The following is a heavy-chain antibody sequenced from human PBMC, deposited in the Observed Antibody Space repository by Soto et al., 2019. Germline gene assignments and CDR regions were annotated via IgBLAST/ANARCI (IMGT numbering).Heavy chain of an antibody. CDR1: GFSFSTPGVG. CDR2: IYWDDVR. D-gene: IGHD3-10*01. Sequence: QITLKESGPTLVKPTQTLTLTCTFSGFSFSTPGVGVGWIRQPPGEALEWLALIYWDDVRRYSPSLRSRLTITKDTSKNQVVLTMTNMDPVDTATYYCVSGSYPNWFDPWGRGSLVTVSS. CDR3: VSGSYPNWFDP. J-gene: IGHJ5*02. V-gene: IGHV2-5*02.